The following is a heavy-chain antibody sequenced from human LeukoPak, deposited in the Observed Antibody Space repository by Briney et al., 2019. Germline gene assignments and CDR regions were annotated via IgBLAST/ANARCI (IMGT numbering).Heavy chain of an antibody. J-gene: IGHJ4*02. Sequence: PGGSLRLSCAASGLSFSSHGMHWVRQAPGKGLEWVAVIWYDGSNIYYADSVKGRFTISRDNSKNTLYLQMNSLRAEDTALYYCARARNDYDSNGFSVLDYWGQGTLVTVSS. D-gene: IGHD3-22*01. CDR2: IWYDGSNI. CDR3: ARARNDYDSNGFSVLDY. CDR1: GLSFSSHG. V-gene: IGHV3-33*01.